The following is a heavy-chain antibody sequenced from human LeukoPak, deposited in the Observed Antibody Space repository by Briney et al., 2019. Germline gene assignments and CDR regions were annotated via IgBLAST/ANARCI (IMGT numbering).Heavy chain of an antibody. V-gene: IGHV4-39*01. J-gene: IGHJ4*02. CDR1: GGSISSSNEY. CDR2: VYESGTT. Sequence: PSETLSLTCTVSGGSISSSNEYWGWIRQPPGRGLEWIGSVYESGTTHYHPSLKSRASISVDTSKNQFSLNLSSVTAADAAVYYCARGTHYFDYWGQGTLVTVSS. CDR3: ARGTHYFDY.